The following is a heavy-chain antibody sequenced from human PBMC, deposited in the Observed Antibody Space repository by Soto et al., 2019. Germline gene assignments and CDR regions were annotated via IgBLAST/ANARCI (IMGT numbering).Heavy chain of an antibody. Sequence: ASVKVSCKASGYTFTGYGISWVRQAPGQGLEWMGWISAYNGNTNYAQKLQGRVTMTTDTSTSTAYMELRSLRSDDTAVYYCARDRRVAARLLSYYYGMDVWGQGTTVTVSS. D-gene: IGHD6-6*01. V-gene: IGHV1-18*04. J-gene: IGHJ6*02. CDR1: GYTFTGYG. CDR2: ISAYNGNT. CDR3: ARDRRVAARLLSYYYGMDV.